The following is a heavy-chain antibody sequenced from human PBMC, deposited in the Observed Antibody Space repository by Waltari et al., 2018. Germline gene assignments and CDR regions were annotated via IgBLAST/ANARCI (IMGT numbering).Heavy chain of an antibody. CDR2: ISSNGGST. CDR1: GFTFSSYA. D-gene: IGHD1-26*01. Sequence: EVQLVESGGGLVQPGGSLRLSCAASGFTFSSYAMHWVRQAPGKGLEYVSAISSNGGSTYYANSVKGRFTISRDNSKNTLYLQMGSLRAEDMAVYYCARDRSYYPDAFDIWGQGTMVTVSS. V-gene: IGHV3-64*01. CDR3: ARDRSYYPDAFDI. J-gene: IGHJ3*02.